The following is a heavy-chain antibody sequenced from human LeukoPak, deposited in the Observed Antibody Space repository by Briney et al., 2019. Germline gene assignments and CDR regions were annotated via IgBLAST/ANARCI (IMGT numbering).Heavy chain of an antibody. CDR2: IYPGDSDT. CDR1: GYLFTSYW. D-gene: IGHD3-10*01. V-gene: IGHV5-51*01. Sequence: GESLKISCKGSGYLFTSYWFGWVGQVPGKGLEWMGIIYPGDSDTSYSPSFQGQVTISADKSISTAYLQWSSLKASDTAMYYCARHRFYYGSGSEWGQGTLVTVSS. CDR3: ARHRFYYGSGSE. J-gene: IGHJ4*02.